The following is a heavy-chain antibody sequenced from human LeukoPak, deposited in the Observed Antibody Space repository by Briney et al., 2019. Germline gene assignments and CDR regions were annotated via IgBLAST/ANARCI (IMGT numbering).Heavy chain of an antibody. D-gene: IGHD5-18*01. Sequence: PSETLSLTCAVYGGSFSGYYWSWIRQPPGKGLEWIGEINHSGSTNYNPSLKSRVTISVDTSKNQFSLKLSSVTAADTAVYYCARVRKYNYAKGWFDPWGQGTLVTVSS. J-gene: IGHJ5*02. CDR2: INHSGST. CDR1: GGSFSGYY. CDR3: ARVRKYNYAKGWFDP. V-gene: IGHV4-34*01.